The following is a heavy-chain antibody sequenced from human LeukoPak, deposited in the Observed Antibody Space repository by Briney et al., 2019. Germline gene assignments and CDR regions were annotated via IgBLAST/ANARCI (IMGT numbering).Heavy chain of an antibody. CDR2: ISYDGSNK. V-gene: IGHV3-30-3*01. D-gene: IGHD5-24*01. Sequence: PGGSLRLSCAASGFTFSSYAMHWVRQAPGKGLEWVAVISYDGSNKYYADSVKGRFTISRDNSKNTLYLQMNSLRAEDTAVYYCARVGSRDGYNYGYFDYWGQGTLVTVSS. J-gene: IGHJ4*02. CDR1: GFTFSSYA. CDR3: ARVGSRDGYNYGYFDY.